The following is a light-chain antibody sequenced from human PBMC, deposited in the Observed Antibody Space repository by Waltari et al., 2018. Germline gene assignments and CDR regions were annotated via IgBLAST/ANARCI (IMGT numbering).Light chain of an antibody. CDR3: QQYYSTPPT. J-gene: IGKJ1*01. CDR2: WAS. CDR1: PSVLYSSNNMNY. V-gene: IGKV4-1*01. Sequence: DLVMTQSPDSLAVSLGERDTITCKSSPSVLYSSNNMNYLAWYQQKTGQPPKLLIYWASTRESGVPDRFGGSGSGTDFTLTISSLQAEDVAVYDCQQYYSTPPTFGQGTKVEIK.